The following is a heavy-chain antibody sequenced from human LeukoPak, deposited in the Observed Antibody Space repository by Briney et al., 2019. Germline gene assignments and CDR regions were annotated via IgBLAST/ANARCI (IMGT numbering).Heavy chain of an antibody. CDR1: GLTFSNTW. D-gene: IGHD3-10*01. Sequence: GGSLRLSCAASGLTFSNTWMSWVRQAPGKGLEWVARIKSIVDGGTRGYAAPVKGRFSVSRDDSSNTLFLQVNSLKTEDTAVYYCTTHFRPGSHYNFFDHWGQGTLVTVSS. J-gene: IGHJ4*02. V-gene: IGHV3-15*01. CDR3: TTHFRPGSHYNFFDH. CDR2: IKSIVDGGTR.